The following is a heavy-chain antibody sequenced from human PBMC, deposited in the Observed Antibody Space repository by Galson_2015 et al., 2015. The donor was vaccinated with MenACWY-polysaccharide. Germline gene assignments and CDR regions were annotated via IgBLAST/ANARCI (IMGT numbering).Heavy chain of an antibody. D-gene: IGHD3-22*01. Sequence: SVKVSCKASGYTFTSYDINWVRQATGQGLERMGWMNPNSGNTGYAQNFQGRVTMTSDTSMSTAYMELSSLRSEDAAVYYCARGGKYYYDSSGYLNWFDPWGQGTPVTVSS. CDR3: ARGGKYYYDSSGYLNWFDP. J-gene: IGHJ5*02. V-gene: IGHV1-8*01. CDR1: GYTFTSYD. CDR2: MNPNSGNT.